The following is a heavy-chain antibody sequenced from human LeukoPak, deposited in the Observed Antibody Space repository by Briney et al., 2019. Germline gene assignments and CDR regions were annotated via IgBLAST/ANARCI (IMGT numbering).Heavy chain of an antibody. CDR3: ARAYGSGSYSGYYYYGMDV. CDR2: IYSGGST. J-gene: IGHJ6*02. D-gene: IGHD3-10*01. V-gene: IGHV3-66*02. Sequence: GGSLRLSCAASGFTVSSNYMSWVRQAPGKGLEWVSVIYSGGSTYYANSVKGRFTISRDNSKNTLYLQMNSLRAEDTAVYYCARAYGSGSYSGYYYYGMDVWGQGTTVTVSS. CDR1: GFTVSSNY.